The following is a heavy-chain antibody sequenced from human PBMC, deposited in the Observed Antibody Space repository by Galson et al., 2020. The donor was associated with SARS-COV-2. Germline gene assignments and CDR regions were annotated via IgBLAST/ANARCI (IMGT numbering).Heavy chain of an antibody. J-gene: IGHJ5*02. D-gene: IGHD3-3*01. Sequence: ASVKVSCKASGYTFSGHYMHWVRLAPGQGLEWMGRINPNSGDTDVAQKFQGRVTMTTDTSLTTAYMELSSLRSEDTAVYYCATGPIFGVVNWFDPWGQGTLVTVSS. CDR2: INPNSGDT. CDR3: ATGPIFGVVNWFDP. V-gene: IGHV1-2*06. CDR1: GYTFSGHY.